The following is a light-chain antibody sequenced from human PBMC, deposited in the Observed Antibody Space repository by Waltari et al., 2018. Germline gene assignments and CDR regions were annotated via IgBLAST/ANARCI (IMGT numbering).Light chain of an antibody. CDR2: LSS. CDR1: QSLLHRHGYNY. V-gene: IGKV2-28*01. CDR3: MQALQTPDT. Sequence: DIVMTQSPLSLPVTPGEPASISCRSSQSLLHRHGYNYLDWYLQKPAQSPQLLIYLSSKPSSGVPDSFSCSGSGTDFTLKISRVEAEDVVVYYCMQALQTPDTFGQGTRLEI. J-gene: IGKJ5*01.